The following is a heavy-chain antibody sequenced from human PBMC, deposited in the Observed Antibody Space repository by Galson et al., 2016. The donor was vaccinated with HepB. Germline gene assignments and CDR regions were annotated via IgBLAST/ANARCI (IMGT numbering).Heavy chain of an antibody. Sequence: SLRLSCAASGFSLTSFSVNWVRQAPGKGLEWISYLSTRDSAILYADSVKGRFTMSRDSAQNSLFLQMTSLRDDDTAVYYCARDSNWSLDYWGQGTLVTVSS. D-gene: IGHD1-1*01. V-gene: IGHV3-48*02. CDR3: ARDSNWSLDY. J-gene: IGHJ4*02. CDR1: GFSLTSFS. CDR2: LSTRDSAI.